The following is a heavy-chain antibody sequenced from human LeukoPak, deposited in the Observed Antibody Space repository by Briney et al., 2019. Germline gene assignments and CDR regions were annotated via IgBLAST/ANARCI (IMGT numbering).Heavy chain of an antibody. Sequence: SETLSLTCAVYGGSFSGYYWSWIRQPPGKGLEWIGEINHSGSTNYNPSLKSRVTISVDTSKSHSSLKLTSVTAADTAVYYCARLPTVWGQGTMVTVSS. V-gene: IGHV4-34*01. CDR2: INHSGST. CDR3: ARLPTV. J-gene: IGHJ3*01. CDR1: GGSFSGYY.